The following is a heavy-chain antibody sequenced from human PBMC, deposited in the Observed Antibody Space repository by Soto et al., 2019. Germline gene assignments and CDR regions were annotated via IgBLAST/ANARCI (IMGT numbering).Heavy chain of an antibody. CDR3: ASRGSGWYYYYYGMDV. CDR1: GGSFSGYY. D-gene: IGHD6-19*01. CDR2: INHSGST. J-gene: IGHJ6*02. V-gene: IGHV4-34*01. Sequence: QVQLQQWGAGLLKPSETLSLTCAVYGGSFSGYYWSWIRQPPGKGLEWIGEINHSGSTNHNPSLKGRVTISVDTSKNQFSLKLSSVTAADTAVYYCASRGSGWYYYYYGMDVWGQGTTVTVSS.